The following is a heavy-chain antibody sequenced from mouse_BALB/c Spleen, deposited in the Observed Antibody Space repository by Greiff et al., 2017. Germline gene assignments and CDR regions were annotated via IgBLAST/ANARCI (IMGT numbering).Heavy chain of an antibody. V-gene: IGHV5-17*02. D-gene: IGHD4-1*01. J-gene: IGHJ4*01. CDR2: ISSGSSTI. CDR3: ARMGRDYAMDY. CDR1: GFTFSSFG. Sequence: EVQVVESGGGLVKPGGSLKLSCAASGFTFSSFGMHWVRQAPEKGLEWVAYISSGSSTIYYADTVKGRFTISRDNPKNTLFLQMTSLRSEDTAMYYCARMGRDYAMDYWGQGTSVTVSS.